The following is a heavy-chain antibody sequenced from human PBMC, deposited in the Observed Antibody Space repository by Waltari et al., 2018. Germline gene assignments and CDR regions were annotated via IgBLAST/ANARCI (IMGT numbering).Heavy chain of an antibody. D-gene: IGHD6-19*01. Sequence: QVQLQESGPGLVKPSQTLSLTCTVSGCPISSGSYYWIWIRQPAGKGLEWIGRIYTSGSTNYNPSLKSRVTISVDTSKNQFSLKLSSVTAADTAVYYCARVEAVAGTNWFDPWGQGTLVTVSS. V-gene: IGHV4-61*02. J-gene: IGHJ5*02. CDR3: ARVEAVAGTNWFDP. CDR1: GCPISSGSYY. CDR2: IYTSGST.